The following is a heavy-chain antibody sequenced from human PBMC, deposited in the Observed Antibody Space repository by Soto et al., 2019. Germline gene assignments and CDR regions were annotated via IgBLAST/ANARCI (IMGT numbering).Heavy chain of an antibody. CDR2: ISYDGSNK. D-gene: IGHD5-12*01. CDR1: GFTFSSYA. CDR3: ARGSHIEMATIFDP. V-gene: IGHV3-30-3*01. J-gene: IGHJ5*02. Sequence: PGGSLRLSCAASGFTFSSYAMHWVRQAPGKGLEWVAVISYDGSNKYYTDSVKGRFTISRDNSKNTLYLQMNSLRAEDTAVYYCARGSHIEMATIFDPWGQGTLVTVSS.